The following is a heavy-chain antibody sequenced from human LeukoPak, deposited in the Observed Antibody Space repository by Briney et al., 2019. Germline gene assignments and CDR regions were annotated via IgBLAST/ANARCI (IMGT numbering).Heavy chain of an antibody. D-gene: IGHD3-16*02. V-gene: IGHV1-18*01. Sequence: ASVKVSCKVSGYTFTSYGISWVRQAPGQGLEWMGWISAYNGNTNYAQKLQGRVTMTTDTSTSTAYMELRSLRSDDTAVYYCARLEYGAYDYVWGSYRSPFDYWGQGTLVTVSS. J-gene: IGHJ4*02. CDR3: ARLEYGAYDYVWGSYRSPFDY. CDR2: ISAYNGNT. CDR1: GYTFTSYG.